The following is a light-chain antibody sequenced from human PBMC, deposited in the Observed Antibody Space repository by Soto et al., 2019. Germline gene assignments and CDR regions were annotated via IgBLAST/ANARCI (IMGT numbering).Light chain of an antibody. CDR2: EGV. Sequence: QCVLTQPAPVSGSPGQSITMACSGPIRNIGGYNIVSWYQQHPGKAPKVIIYEGVKRPSGVSDRFSGSTSGVTASLTISGLQAEDEAEYYCCSYVGATTYVFGRGTKV. J-gene: IGLJ1*01. CDR3: CSYVGATTYV. V-gene: IGLV2-23*01. CDR1: IRNIGGYNI.